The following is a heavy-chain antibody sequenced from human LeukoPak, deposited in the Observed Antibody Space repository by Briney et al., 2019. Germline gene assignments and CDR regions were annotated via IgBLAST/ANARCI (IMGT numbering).Heavy chain of an antibody. CDR2: IYYSGST. CDR1: GGSISSTNYY. CDR3: ARVFWSGYSYFDY. V-gene: IGHV4-39*07. D-gene: IGHD3-3*01. J-gene: IGHJ4*02. Sequence: SETLSLTCTVSGGSISSTNYYWGWIRQPPGKGLEWIGTIYYSGSTYYNPSLKSRVTISVDTSKNQFSLKLSSVTAADTAVYYCARVFWSGYSYFDYWGQGTLVTVSS.